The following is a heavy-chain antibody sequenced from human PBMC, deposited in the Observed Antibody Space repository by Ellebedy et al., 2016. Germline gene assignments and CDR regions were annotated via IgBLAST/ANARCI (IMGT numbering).Heavy chain of an antibody. V-gene: IGHV3-30*04. CDR1: GVSLSIYA. J-gene: IGHJ5*01. Sequence: GESLKISXTASGVSLSIYAMDWVRQAPGKGLEWEAVISYDGTKKDYADSVKGRFTISRDNSRNMLYLQMNSLRAEDTALYYCAKEGDYYGSGSSPRWFDSWGRGTLATVSS. D-gene: IGHD3-10*01. CDR3: AKEGDYYGSGSSPRWFDS. CDR2: ISYDGTKK.